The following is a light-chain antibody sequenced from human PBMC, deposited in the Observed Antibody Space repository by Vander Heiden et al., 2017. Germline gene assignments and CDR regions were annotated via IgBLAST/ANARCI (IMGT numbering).Light chain of an antibody. J-gene: IGLJ2*01. CDR1: SSDVDDYNY. CDR3: SSYTSDSTL. CDR2: EVS. Sequence: HSALTQAASVSGSLGQSITIYCTGSSSDVDDYNYVSWYQQHPGKAPKLIIDEVSKRPSGISNRFSGSKSGNTASLTISGLQAEDEADYYCSSYTSDSTLFGGGTKLTVL. V-gene: IGLV2-14*01.